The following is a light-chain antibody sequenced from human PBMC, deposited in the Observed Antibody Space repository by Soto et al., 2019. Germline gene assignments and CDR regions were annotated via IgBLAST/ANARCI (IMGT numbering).Light chain of an antibody. Sequence: QSALTQPASVSGSPGQSITISCSGTTSDVGGYDVVSWYQQHPGKAPKLMIFEVNQRPSGVSDRFSGSKSGNTASLTISGLQAEDEADYFCCSYAGTYTWVFGGGTKLTVL. J-gene: IGLJ3*02. V-gene: IGLV2-23*02. CDR1: TSDVGGYDV. CDR2: EVN. CDR3: CSYAGTYTWV.